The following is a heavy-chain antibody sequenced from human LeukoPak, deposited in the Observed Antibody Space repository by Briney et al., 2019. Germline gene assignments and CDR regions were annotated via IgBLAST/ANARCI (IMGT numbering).Heavy chain of an antibody. CDR1: GYTFTGYY. CDR3: ARYYYDSSGYDY. J-gene: IGHJ4*02. D-gene: IGHD3-22*01. CDR2: MNPNSGNT. Sequence: GASVKVSCKASGYTFTGYYMHWVRQAPGQGLEWMGWMNPNSGNTGYAQKFQGRVTMTRNTSISTAYMELSSLRSEDTAVYYCARYYYDSSGYDYWGQGTLVTVSS. V-gene: IGHV1-8*02.